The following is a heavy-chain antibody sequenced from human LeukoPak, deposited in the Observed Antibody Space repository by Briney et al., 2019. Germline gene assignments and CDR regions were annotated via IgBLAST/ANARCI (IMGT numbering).Heavy chain of an antibody. V-gene: IGHV1-46*01. Sequence: ASVKVSCKASGYTFTSYYMHWVRQAPGQGLEWMGIINPSGGSTSYAQKFQGRVTMTRDMSTSTVYMELSSLRSEDTAVYYCARDVGRDGYNPGYFDYWGQGTLVTVSS. J-gene: IGHJ4*02. CDR3: ARDVGRDGYNPGYFDY. CDR2: INPSGGST. D-gene: IGHD5-24*01. CDR1: GYTFTSYY.